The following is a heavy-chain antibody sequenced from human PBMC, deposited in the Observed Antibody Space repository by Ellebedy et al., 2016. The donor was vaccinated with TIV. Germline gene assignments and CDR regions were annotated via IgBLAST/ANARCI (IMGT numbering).Heavy chain of an antibody. V-gene: IGHV4-4*02. CDR3: AREGWELLRAWFDP. J-gene: IGHJ5*02. Sequence: SETLSLTCAVSGGSISSSNWWSWVRQPPGKGLEWIGEIYHSGSTNYNPSLKSRVTMSVDTSKNQFSLKLSSVTAADTAVYYCAREGWELLRAWFDPWGQGTLVTVSS. CDR2: IYHSGST. D-gene: IGHD1-26*01. CDR1: GGSISSSNW.